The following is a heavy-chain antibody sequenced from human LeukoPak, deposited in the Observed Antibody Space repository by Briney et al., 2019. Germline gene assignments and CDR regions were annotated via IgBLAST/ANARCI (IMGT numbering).Heavy chain of an antibody. D-gene: IGHD1-26*01. Sequence: SETLSLTCTVSGASISSYYWSWIRQSPGKGFEWIGYVHHSGATNYNPSLNSRVTISADTSKNQFSLKVRSVTAADTAVYYCARAGPEHDNWRYYIDYWGQGTLVTVSS. CDR1: GASISSYY. CDR2: VHHSGAT. J-gene: IGHJ4*02. CDR3: ARAGPEHDNWRYYIDY. V-gene: IGHV4-59*01.